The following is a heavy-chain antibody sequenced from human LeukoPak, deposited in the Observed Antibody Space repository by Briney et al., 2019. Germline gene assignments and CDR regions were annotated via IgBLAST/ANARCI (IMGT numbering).Heavy chain of an antibody. V-gene: IGHV3-74*01. CDR1: GFTFSSYW. CDR3: ARAPSEIGGYYPEYFRH. Sequence: GGSPRLSCAASGFTFSSYWMHWVRQIPGKGLVWVSRIKSDGSTNYADSVKGRFTISRDNAKNTLSLQMNSLRAEDTGVYYCARAPSEIGGYYPEYFRHWGQGTLVTVSS. J-gene: IGHJ1*01. CDR2: IKSDGST. D-gene: IGHD3-22*01.